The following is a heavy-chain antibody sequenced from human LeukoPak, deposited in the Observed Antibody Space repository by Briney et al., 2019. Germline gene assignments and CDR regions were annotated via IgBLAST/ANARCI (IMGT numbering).Heavy chain of an antibody. CDR3: ASHPRGWLVRTDY. CDR2: IYSGGST. J-gene: IGHJ4*02. D-gene: IGHD6-19*01. V-gene: IGHV3-66*04. CDR1: GFTVSSNY. Sequence: GGSLRLSCAASGFTVSSNYMSWVRQAPGKGLEWVSVIYSGGSTYYADSVRGRFTISRDNSKNTLYLQMNSLRAEDTAVYYCASHPRGWLVRTDYWGQGTLVTVSS.